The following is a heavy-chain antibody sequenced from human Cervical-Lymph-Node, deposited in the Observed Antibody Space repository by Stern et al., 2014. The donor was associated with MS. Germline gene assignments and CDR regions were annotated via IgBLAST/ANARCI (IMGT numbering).Heavy chain of an antibody. V-gene: IGHV4-4*02. Sequence: QVQLQESGPGLVKPSGTLSLTCAVSGDSISSSNWWVWIRQPPGKGLEWIGEIYHSVPTTYKPSLKSRVISSVDKSKTQFSLKLSSVKAADTAVYYCARDGGYSDSSGYYFDYWGQGALVTVSS. CDR3: ARDGGYSDSSGYYFDY. CDR1: GDSISSSNW. CDR2: IYHSVPT. D-gene: IGHD3-22*01. J-gene: IGHJ4*02.